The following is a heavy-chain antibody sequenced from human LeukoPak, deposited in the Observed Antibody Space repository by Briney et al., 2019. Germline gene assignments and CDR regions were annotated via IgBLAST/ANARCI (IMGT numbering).Heavy chain of an antibody. V-gene: IGHV3-30*03. D-gene: IGHD5-24*01. CDR3: ARGGDGYKPDAFDI. Sequence: LPLTCIVSGVSISSSSYYWGWIRQPPGKGLEWVTVMSYDGSKKDYADSVKGRFTISRDDSKNTLYLQMNSLRAEDTAVYYCARGGDGYKPDAFDIWGQGTMVTVSS. J-gene: IGHJ3*02. CDR1: GVSISSSSYY. CDR2: MSYDGSKK.